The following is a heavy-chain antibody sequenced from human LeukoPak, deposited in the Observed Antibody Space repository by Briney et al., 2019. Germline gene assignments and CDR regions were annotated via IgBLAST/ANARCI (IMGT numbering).Heavy chain of an antibody. Sequence: GGSLTLSCAASGFTFNTYSMSWVRQAPGKGLEWVSYISRSGGTIYYEDSVRGRITISRDNGSNSLYLQMNSLRDEDTAVYYCAKDRYSSSNYVFDYWGQGTLVSVSS. CDR2: ISRSGGTI. J-gene: IGHJ4*02. D-gene: IGHD6-13*01. CDR1: GFTFNTYS. V-gene: IGHV3-48*02. CDR3: AKDRYSSSNYVFDY.